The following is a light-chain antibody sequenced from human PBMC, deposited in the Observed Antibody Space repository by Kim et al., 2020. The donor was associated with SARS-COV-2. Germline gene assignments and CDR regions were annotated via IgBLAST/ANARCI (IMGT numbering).Light chain of an antibody. CDR3: QQYDNYPWT. V-gene: IGKV1-5*01. J-gene: IGKJ1*01. CDR1: QSVGGW. CDR2: DAF. Sequence: AYVGDRVSISCRASQSVGGWLVWYQQKPGRAPKVLIYDAFSLESGVPSRFSGSGSGTEFTLTISSLQAEDFAAYYCQQYDNYPWTFGQGTKVDIK.